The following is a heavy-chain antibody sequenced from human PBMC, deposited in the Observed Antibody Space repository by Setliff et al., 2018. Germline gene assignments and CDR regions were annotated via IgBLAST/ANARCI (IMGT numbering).Heavy chain of an antibody. D-gene: IGHD1-26*01. CDR2: IFHLGNA. Sequence: PSETLSLTCTVSGFYISGGYCWGWIRQSPGKGLEWIASIFHLGNAYYNPSLKSRVTMSVDTSKNQFSLRLTSVTAADTAVYYCVRQGADTGSNYDKYFRHWGQGTLVTVSS. J-gene: IGHJ1*01. CDR1: GFYISGGYC. CDR3: VRQGADTGSNYDKYFRH. V-gene: IGHV4-38-2*02.